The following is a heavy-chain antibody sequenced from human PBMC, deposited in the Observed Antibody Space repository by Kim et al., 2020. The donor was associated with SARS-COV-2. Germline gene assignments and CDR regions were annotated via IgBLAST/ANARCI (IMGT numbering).Heavy chain of an antibody. CDR1: GFTFSTYG. V-gene: IGHV3-23*01. D-gene: IGHD5-12*01. Sequence: GGSLRLSCAASGFTFSTYGMSWVRQAPGKGLEWVSAISDTGGNTYYTKPAKGRFTISRDNSKNTLYLQMNSLRAEDTAVYYCAKDWVDGYNWIYYYMDV. CDR2: ISDTGGNT. CDR3: AKDWVDGYNWIYYYMDV. J-gene: IGHJ6*03.